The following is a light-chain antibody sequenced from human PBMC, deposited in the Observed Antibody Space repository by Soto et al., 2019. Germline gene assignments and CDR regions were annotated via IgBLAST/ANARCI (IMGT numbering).Light chain of an antibody. Sequence: QAVVTPPPSVSGAPGQRVTISCTGSSSNIGAGYDVHWYQQLPGTAPKLLIYGNSNRPSGVPDRFSGSKSGTSASLAITGLQAEDEADYYCQSYAGSLSVLFGGGTKLTVL. J-gene: IGLJ2*01. CDR2: GNS. CDR3: QSYAGSLSVL. V-gene: IGLV1-40*01. CDR1: SSNIGAGYD.